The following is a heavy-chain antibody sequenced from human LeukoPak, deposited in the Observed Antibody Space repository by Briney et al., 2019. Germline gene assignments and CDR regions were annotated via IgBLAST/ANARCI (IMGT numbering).Heavy chain of an antibody. Sequence: ASVKVSCKASGGTFSSYAISWVRQAPGQGLEWMGGIIPIFGTANYAQKYQGRVKITTDESTSTAYMELSSLRSEDTAVYYCARVEMATIGQAGVFDYWGQGTLVAVSS. CDR1: GGTFSSYA. J-gene: IGHJ4*02. CDR2: IIPIFGTA. V-gene: IGHV1-69*05. D-gene: IGHD5-24*01. CDR3: ARVEMATIGQAGVFDY.